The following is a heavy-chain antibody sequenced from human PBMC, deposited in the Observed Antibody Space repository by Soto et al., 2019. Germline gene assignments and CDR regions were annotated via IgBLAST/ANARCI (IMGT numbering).Heavy chain of an antibody. CDR2: IYFSGST. V-gene: IGHV4-39*07. CDR1: GGSISSSSYY. J-gene: IGHJ3*02. D-gene: IGHD3-22*01. CDR3: ARTYDSSGPNSGGYGFDI. Sequence: SETLSLTCTVSGGSISSSSYYWGWIRQPPGKGLEWFGSIYFSGSTYYNPSLKSRVTISVDTSKNQFSLKLSSVTAADTAVYYCARTYDSSGPNSGGYGFDIWGQGTMVT.